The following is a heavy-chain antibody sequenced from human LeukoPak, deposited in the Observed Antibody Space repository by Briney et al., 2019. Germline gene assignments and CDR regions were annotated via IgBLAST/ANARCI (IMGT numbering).Heavy chain of an antibody. V-gene: IGHV1-18*01. CDR2: ISAYNGNT. CDR3: ARDGDYDILTGYSSAPEY. CDR1: GYTFTSYS. Sequence: GASVKVSCKASGYTFTSYSISWVRQAPGQGLEWMGWISAYNGNTNYAQKLQGRVTMTTDTSTSTAYMELRSLRSDDTAVYYCARDGDYDILTGYSSAPEYWGQGTLVTVSS. J-gene: IGHJ4*02. D-gene: IGHD3-9*01.